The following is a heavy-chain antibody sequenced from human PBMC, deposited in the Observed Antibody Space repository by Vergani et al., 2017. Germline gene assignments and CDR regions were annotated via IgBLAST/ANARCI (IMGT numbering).Heavy chain of an antibody. CDR2: IIPIFGTA. V-gene: IGHV1-69*06. CDR3: ARGSSDYYDSSGYYGY. Sequence: QVQLVQSGAEVKKPGASVKVSCKASGYTFTGYYMHWVRQAPGQGLEWMGGIIPIFGTASYAQKFQGRVTITADKSTSTAYMELSSLRSEDTAVYYCARGSSDYYDSSGYYGYWGQGTLVTVSS. J-gene: IGHJ4*02. D-gene: IGHD3-22*01. CDR1: GYTFTGYY.